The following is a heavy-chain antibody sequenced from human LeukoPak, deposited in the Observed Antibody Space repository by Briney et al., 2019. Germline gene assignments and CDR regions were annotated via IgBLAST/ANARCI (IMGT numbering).Heavy chain of an antibody. CDR1: GFTFTTYG. V-gene: IGHV3-30*02. J-gene: IGHJ4*02. CDR2: IRSDGNNK. Sequence: PGGSLRLSCAASGFTFTTYGMHWVRQAPGKGLEWVAFIRSDGNNKYYADSVKGRFTISRDNSKNTLYLQMNSLRPEDTAVYYCAREYYGVVPAAIGVDYWGQGTLDTVSS. CDR3: AREYYGVVPAAIGVDY. D-gene: IGHD2-2*01.